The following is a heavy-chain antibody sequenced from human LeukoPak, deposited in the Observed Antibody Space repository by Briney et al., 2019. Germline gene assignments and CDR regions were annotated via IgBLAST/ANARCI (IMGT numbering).Heavy chain of an antibody. CDR2: IRYDGSNK. Sequence: GSLRLSCAASGFTFSSYGMHWVRQAPGKGLEWVAFIRYDGSNKYYADSVKGRFTISRDNSKNTLYLQMNSLRAEDTAVYYCAKDGAGSYPFFDYWGQGTLVTVSS. V-gene: IGHV3-30*02. CDR3: AKDGAGSYPFFDY. D-gene: IGHD3-16*02. J-gene: IGHJ4*02. CDR1: GFTFSSYG.